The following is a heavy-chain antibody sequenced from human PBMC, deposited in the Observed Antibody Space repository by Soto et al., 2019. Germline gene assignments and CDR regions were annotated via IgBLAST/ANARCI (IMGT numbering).Heavy chain of an antibody. CDR3: ARAPRGQQLWENWFDP. D-gene: IGHD6-13*01. J-gene: IGHJ5*02. CDR1: GYTFTSYG. CDR2: ISAYNGNT. V-gene: IGHV1-18*01. Sequence: ASVKVYCTASGYTFTSYGISWVRQAPGQGLEWMGWISAYNGNTNYAQKLQGRVTMTTDTSTSTAYMELRSLRSDDTAVYYCARAPRGQQLWENWFDPWGQGTLVTVSS.